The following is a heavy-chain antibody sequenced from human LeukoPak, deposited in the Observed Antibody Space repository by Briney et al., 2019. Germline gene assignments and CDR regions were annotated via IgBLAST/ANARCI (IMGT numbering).Heavy chain of an antibody. CDR2: INHSGST. Sequence: NPPETLSLTCAVYGGSFSRYSWSWIRQPPGKGLEWIGEINHSGSTNYNPSLKGRVTISVDTSKNQFSLKLRSVTAADTAVYYCARVVGKYSSSWYYWGQGTLVTVSS. CDR1: GGSFSRYS. V-gene: IGHV4-34*01. CDR3: ARVVGKYSSSWYY. D-gene: IGHD6-13*01. J-gene: IGHJ4*02.